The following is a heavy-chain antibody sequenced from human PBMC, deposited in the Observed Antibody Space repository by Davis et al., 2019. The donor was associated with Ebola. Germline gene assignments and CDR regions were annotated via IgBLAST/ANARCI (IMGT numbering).Heavy chain of an antibody. J-gene: IGHJ4*02. Sequence: ASVKVSCKASGGTFSSYTISWVRQAPGQGLEWMGWISAYNGNTNYAQKLQGRVTMTTDTATTTAYMEVGSLRSDDTAVYYCARAQFPTTSDHWGQGTLVTVSS. CDR3: ARAQFPTTSDH. CDR1: GGTFSSYT. D-gene: IGHD1-1*01. CDR2: ISAYNGNT. V-gene: IGHV1-18*01.